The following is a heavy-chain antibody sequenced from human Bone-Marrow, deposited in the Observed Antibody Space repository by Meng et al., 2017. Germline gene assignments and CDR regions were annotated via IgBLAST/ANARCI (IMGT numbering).Heavy chain of an antibody. J-gene: IGHJ4*02. CDR2: ISSSSSYI. CDR3: ARDNRGWSSSSGIFDY. D-gene: IGHD6-6*01. Sequence: DVEVVESWVGLVQPGGTLRLSCAASGFTCSSYSMNWVRQAPGKELEWVSSISSSSSYIYYADSVKGRFTISRDNAKNSLYLQMNSLRAEDTAVYYCARDNRGWSSSSGIFDYWGQGTLVTVSS. V-gene: IGHV3-21*01. CDR1: GFTCSSYS.